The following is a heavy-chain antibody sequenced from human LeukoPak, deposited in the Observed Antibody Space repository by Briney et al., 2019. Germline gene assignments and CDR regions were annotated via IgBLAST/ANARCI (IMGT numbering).Heavy chain of an antibody. CDR1: GYTFTSYG. J-gene: IGHJ4*02. V-gene: IGHV1-18*01. CDR2: ISAYNGNT. D-gene: IGHD6-19*01. Sequence: ASVKVSCKASGYTFTSYGISWVRQAPGQGLEWMGWISAYNGNTNYAQKLQGRVTMTTDTSTSTAYMELRSLRSDDTAVYYCARVGSSGWLNLIFGYWGQGTLVTVSS. CDR3: ARVGSSGWLNLIFGY.